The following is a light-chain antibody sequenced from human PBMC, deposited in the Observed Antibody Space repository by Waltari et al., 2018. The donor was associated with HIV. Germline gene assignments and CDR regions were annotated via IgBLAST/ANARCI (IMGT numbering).Light chain of an antibody. CDR3: QQSYITPLT. J-gene: IGKJ4*01. V-gene: IGKV1-39*01. Sequence: DIQMTQSPSSLSASVGHRVTITCRASQSMSTYLNWYQQKPGKAPKVLIYAASSLQSGVPSRFSGSGSGTDFTLTISSLQPEDFATYYCQQSYITPLTFGGGTKVEIK. CDR1: QSMSTY. CDR2: AAS.